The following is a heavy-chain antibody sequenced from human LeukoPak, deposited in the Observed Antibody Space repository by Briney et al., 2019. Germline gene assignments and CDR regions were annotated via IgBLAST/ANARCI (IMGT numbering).Heavy chain of an antibody. D-gene: IGHD5-24*01. CDR1: GFTFSSYA. Sequence: QPGGSLRLSCAASGFTFSSYAMHWVRQAPGKGLEWVAVISYDGSNKYYADSVKGRFTISRDNSKNTLYLQMNSLRAEDMAVYYCARDPLQMATITRTFDYWGQGTLVTVSS. J-gene: IGHJ4*02. CDR2: ISYDGSNK. V-gene: IGHV3-30*04. CDR3: ARDPLQMATITRTFDY.